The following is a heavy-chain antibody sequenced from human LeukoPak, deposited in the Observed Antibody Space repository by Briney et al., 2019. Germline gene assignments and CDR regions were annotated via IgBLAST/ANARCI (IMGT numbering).Heavy chain of an antibody. Sequence: SETLSLTCAVYGGSFSGYYWSWIRQPPGKGLEWIGEINHSGSTNYNPSLKSRVTISVDTSKNQFSLKLSSVTAADTAVHYCARGGTQLVQEDGYFQHWGQGTLVTVSS. CDR1: GGSFSGYY. J-gene: IGHJ1*01. CDR2: INHSGST. D-gene: IGHD6-13*01. V-gene: IGHV4-34*01. CDR3: ARGGTQLVQEDGYFQH.